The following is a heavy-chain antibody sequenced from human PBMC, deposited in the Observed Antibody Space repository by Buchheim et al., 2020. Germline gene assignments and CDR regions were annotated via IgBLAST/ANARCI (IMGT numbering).Heavy chain of an antibody. CDR2: ISGRGGST. V-gene: IGHV3-23*01. CDR3: AKEALGYYDSSAFFDY. J-gene: IGHJ4*02. CDR1: GFTFSSYA. D-gene: IGHD3-22*01. Sequence: EVQLLESGGGLVQPGGSLRLSCAASGFTFSSYAMSWVRQAPGKGLEWVSAISGRGGSTYYADSVKGRFTLSRDTSNNTLFLQMNSLRAEDTAVYYCAKEALGYYDSSAFFDYWGQGTL.